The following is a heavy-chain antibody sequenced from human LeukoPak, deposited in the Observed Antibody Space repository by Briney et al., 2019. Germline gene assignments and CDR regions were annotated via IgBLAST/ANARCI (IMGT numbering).Heavy chain of an antibody. CDR1: GFTFSNYA. Sequence: GGSLRLSCAASGFTFSNYAMSWVRQAPGKGLEWVSAISGSGGSTYYADSVKGRFTISRDNSKNTLYLQMNSLRAEDTAVYYCAKGYVGAYGGTYYGMDVWGQGTTVTVSS. V-gene: IGHV3-23*01. J-gene: IGHJ6*02. CDR2: ISGSGGST. CDR3: AKGYVGAYGGTYYGMDV. D-gene: IGHD1-26*01.